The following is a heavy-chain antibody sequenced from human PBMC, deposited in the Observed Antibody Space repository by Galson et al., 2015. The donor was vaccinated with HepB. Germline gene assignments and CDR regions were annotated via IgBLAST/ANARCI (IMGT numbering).Heavy chain of an antibody. CDR1: GFTFGDYA. J-gene: IGHJ4*02. Sequence: SLRLSCAASGFTFGDYAMSWVRQAPGKGLEWVGFIRSKAYGGTTEYAASVQGRFTISRDDSKSIAYLQMNSLRTEDTAVYYCTSSPGRAAAEVYWGQGSLVTVSS. D-gene: IGHD6-13*01. V-gene: IGHV3-49*04. CDR3: TSSPGRAAAEVY. CDR2: IRSKAYGGTT.